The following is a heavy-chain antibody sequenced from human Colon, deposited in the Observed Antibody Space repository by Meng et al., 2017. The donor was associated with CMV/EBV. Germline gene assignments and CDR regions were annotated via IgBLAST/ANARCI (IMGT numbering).Heavy chain of an antibody. CDR2: IIPIDGKA. J-gene: IGHJ6*02. CDR3: AREFCDSSRCDGMVV. V-gene: IGHV1-69*16. Sequence: SVKVSCKASGDTFSSYTISWVRQAPGQGLEWMGGIIPIDGKAMYAQKFQGRVTITTDETTTTAYMELRSLRYGDTAVYYCAREFCDSSRCDGMVVWGQGTTVTVSS. D-gene: IGHD2/OR15-2a*01. CDR1: GDTFSSYT.